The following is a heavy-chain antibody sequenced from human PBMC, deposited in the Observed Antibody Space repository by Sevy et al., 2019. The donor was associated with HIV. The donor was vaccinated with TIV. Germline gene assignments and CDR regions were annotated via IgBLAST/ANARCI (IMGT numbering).Heavy chain of an antibody. CDR1: GYTFTSYY. J-gene: IGHJ3*02. D-gene: IGHD5-18*01. Sequence: ASVKVSCKASGYTFTSYYMHWVRQAPGQGLEWMGIINPSGGSTSYAQKFQGRVTMTRDTSTSTVYMELGSLRTEDTAVYYCAKEGGGYSYGDAFAIWGQGTMVTVSS. CDR3: AKEGGGYSYGDAFAI. V-gene: IGHV1-46*01. CDR2: INPSGGST.